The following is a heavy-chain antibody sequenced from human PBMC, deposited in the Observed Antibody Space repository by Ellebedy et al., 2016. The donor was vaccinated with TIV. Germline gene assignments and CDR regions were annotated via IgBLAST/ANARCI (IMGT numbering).Heavy chain of an antibody. CDR2: VSYDGSKK. J-gene: IGHJ4*02. Sequence: GGSLRLXXAASGFTFDTFTMHWVRQAPGKGLEWVAVVSYDGSKKYYGDSVKGRFTISRDNSKNSLYLQMNRLRTEDTALYYCAKDGGGDSPDYWGQGTLVTVSS. D-gene: IGHD2-21*02. CDR1: GFTFDTFT. CDR3: AKDGGGDSPDY. V-gene: IGHV3-30-3*01.